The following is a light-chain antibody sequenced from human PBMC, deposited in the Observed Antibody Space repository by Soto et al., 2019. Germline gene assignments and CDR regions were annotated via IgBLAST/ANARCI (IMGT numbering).Light chain of an antibody. V-gene: IGLV4-69*01. J-gene: IGLJ2*01. CDR3: QTGGTGIQV. Sequence: QPVLTQSHSASASLGASVKLTCTLSSGHSSYAIAWHQQQPEKGPRYLMKLNSDGSHSKGDGIPDRFSGSSSGAERYLTISSLQSEDEADYYCQTGGTGIQVFGGGTQLTVL. CDR2: LNSDGSH. CDR1: SGHSSYA.